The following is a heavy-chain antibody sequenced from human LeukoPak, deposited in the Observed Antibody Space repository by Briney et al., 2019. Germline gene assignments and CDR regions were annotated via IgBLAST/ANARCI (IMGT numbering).Heavy chain of an antibody. CDR2: ISYDGSNK. Sequence: PGRSLRLSCAASGFTFSSYAMHWVRQAPGKGLEWVAVISYDGSNKYYADSVKGRFTISRDNSKNTLYLQMNSLRAEDTAVYYCAKGFLESPAAFDIWGQGTMVTVSS. V-gene: IGHV3-30-3*01. CDR1: GFTFSSYA. CDR3: AKGFLESPAAFDI. D-gene: IGHD3-3*01. J-gene: IGHJ3*02.